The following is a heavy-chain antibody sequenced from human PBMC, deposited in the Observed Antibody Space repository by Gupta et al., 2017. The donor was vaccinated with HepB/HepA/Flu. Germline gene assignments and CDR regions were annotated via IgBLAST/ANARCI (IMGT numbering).Heavy chain of an antibody. J-gene: IGHJ6*02. CDR1: GFRFSTFG. CDR3: ARGEVAGTLGDYYYGIDV. Sequence: QVQLVESGGGVVQPGRSLRLSGAASGFRFSTFGMLWVRQAPGKGLEWVAGVSYDGTKKNYSDSVKGRFSISREISKNTLYLQMNGLRAEDTAVYYCARGEVAGTLGDYYYGIDVWGQGTTVTVSS. V-gene: IGHV3-33*01. CDR2: VSYDGTKK. D-gene: IGHD6-19*01.